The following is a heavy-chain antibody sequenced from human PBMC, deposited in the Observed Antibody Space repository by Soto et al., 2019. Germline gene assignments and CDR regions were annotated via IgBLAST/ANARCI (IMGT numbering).Heavy chain of an antibody. CDR3: ARQGPIAARDYYYYGMDV. CDR1: GVTFSSYS. J-gene: IGHJ6*02. D-gene: IGHD6-6*01. V-gene: IGHV3-21*01. Sequence: XGSLRLSCSASGVTFSSYSMNWVRQAPGRGLEWVSSISSSSSYIYYADSVKGRFTISRDNAKNSLYLQMNSLRAEDTAVYYCARQGPIAARDYYYYGMDVWGQGTTVTVSS. CDR2: ISSSSSYI.